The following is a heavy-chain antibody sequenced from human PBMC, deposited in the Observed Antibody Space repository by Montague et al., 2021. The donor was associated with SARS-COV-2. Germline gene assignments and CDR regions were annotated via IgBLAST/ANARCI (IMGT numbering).Heavy chain of an antibody. J-gene: IGHJ4*02. V-gene: IGHV4-39*07. Sequence: SETLSLTCAVSGASITRTTYYWGWIRQPPGKGLEWLGSIYYSGSTYYNPSLKSRVTMSLDTSKIQFSLNLTSVTAADTAVYYCAREPTYRSNLASFDYWVQGALVTVSS. D-gene: IGHD6-13*01. CDR1: GASITRTTYY. CDR3: AREPTYRSNLASFDY. CDR2: IYYSGST.